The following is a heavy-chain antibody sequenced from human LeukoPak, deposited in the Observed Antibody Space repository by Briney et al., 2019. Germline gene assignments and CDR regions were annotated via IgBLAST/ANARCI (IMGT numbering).Heavy chain of an antibody. CDR3: ARGGHDYGDPLRQGGYFAY. J-gene: IGHJ4*02. V-gene: IGHV1-69*13. D-gene: IGHD4-17*01. Sequence: ASVKVSCKASGGTFSSYAISWARQAPGQGLEWMGGISRIFGTANYAQKFQGRVTITADESTSTAYMELSSLRSEDTAVYYCARGGHDYGDPLRQGGYFAYWGQGTLVTVSS. CDR2: ISRIFGTA. CDR1: GGTFSSYA.